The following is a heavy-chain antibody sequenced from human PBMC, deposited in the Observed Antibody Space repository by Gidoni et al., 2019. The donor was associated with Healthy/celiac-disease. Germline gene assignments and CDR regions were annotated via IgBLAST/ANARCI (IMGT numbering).Heavy chain of an antibody. CDR2: ISGSGGST. CDR1: GFPFTSSA. CDR3: AKVQEGNYWVYYYYGMDV. D-gene: IGHD1-7*01. J-gene: IGHJ6*02. Sequence: EVQLLESGGVFVQPGWSLRLSCAASGFPFTSSAMSWVRQAPGKGLEWVSAISGSGGSTYYADSVKGRFTISRDNSKNTLYLQMNSLRAEDTAVYYCAKVQEGNYWVYYYYGMDVWGQGTTVTVSS. V-gene: IGHV3-23*01.